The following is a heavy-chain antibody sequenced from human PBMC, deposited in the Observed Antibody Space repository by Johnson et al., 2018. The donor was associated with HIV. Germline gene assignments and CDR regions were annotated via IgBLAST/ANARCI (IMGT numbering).Heavy chain of an antibody. V-gene: IGHV3-30*02. D-gene: IGHD2-21*02. CDR1: GFTFSNYG. CDR3: AKVADPYCGGDCYSWLFAFDF. CDR2: IRYDGSHT. J-gene: IGHJ3*01. Sequence: VQLVESGGGVVQPGGSLRLSCAASGFTFSNYGMHWVSQAQGKGLEWVAFIRYDGSHTYYADSVKGRFTISRDNSKNTLSLQMSSLRAEDTTVYYCAKVADPYCGGDCYSWLFAFDFWGHGTMVTVSS.